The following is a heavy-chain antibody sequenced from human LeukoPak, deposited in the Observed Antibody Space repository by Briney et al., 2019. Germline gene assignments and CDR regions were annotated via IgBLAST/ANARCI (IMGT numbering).Heavy chain of an antibody. D-gene: IGHD4-11*01. Sequence: TGGSLRLSCAASGFTFSSYGMHWVRQAPGKGLEWVAVIWYDGSNKYYADSVKGRFTISRDNSKNTLYLQMNSLRAEDTAVYYCAREGDYRDYFDYWGQGTLVTVSS. V-gene: IGHV3-33*01. CDR1: GFTFSSYG. CDR3: AREGDYRDYFDY. J-gene: IGHJ4*02. CDR2: IWYDGSNK.